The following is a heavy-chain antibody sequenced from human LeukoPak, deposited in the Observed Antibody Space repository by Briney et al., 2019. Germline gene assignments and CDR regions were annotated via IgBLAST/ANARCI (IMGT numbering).Heavy chain of an antibody. CDR3: ASLYDYGGNSDFDY. D-gene: IGHD4-23*01. Sequence: GGSLRLSCAASGFTFSNYWMSWVRQAPEKGLEWVANIKQDGSEKFYVDSVKGRFTISRDNAKNSLYLQMNSLRAEDTAVYYCASLYDYGGNSDFDYWGQGTLVTVSS. CDR1: GFTFSNYW. V-gene: IGHV3-7*01. J-gene: IGHJ4*02. CDR2: IKQDGSEK.